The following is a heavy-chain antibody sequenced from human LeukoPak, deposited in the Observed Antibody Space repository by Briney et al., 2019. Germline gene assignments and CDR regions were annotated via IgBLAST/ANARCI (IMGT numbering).Heavy chain of an antibody. CDR1: GFPFSSYP. V-gene: IGHV3-23*01. Sequence: PGGSLRLSCAGSGFPFSSYPISWVRQPPGKGVEWVLAITASGDSTYSADSVKGRFTISRDNSRNTLFLEMSSLRAEDTAVYYCTTERIAAAVLFDYWGQGTLVTVSS. CDR3: TTERIAAAVLFDY. D-gene: IGHD6-13*01. J-gene: IGHJ4*02. CDR2: ITASGDST.